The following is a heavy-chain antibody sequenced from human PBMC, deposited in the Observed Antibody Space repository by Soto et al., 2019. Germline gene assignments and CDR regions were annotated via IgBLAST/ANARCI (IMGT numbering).Heavy chain of an antibody. J-gene: IGHJ4*02. V-gene: IGHV3-33*01. Sequence: QVQLVESGGGVVQPGRSLRLSCAASGFTFSSYGMHWVRQAPGKGLEWVAVIWYDGSNKYYADSVKGRFTISRDNSKNTLYLQMDSLRDEDTAVYYCARELGDGYSRYFDYWGQGTLVTVSS. D-gene: IGHD4-4*01. CDR2: IWYDGSNK. CDR3: ARELGDGYSRYFDY. CDR1: GFTFSSYG.